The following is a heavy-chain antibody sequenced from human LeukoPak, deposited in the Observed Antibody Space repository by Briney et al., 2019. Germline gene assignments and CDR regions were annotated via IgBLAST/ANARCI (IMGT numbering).Heavy chain of an antibody. D-gene: IGHD3-10*01. Sequence: SGGSLRLSCAASGFTISSNYMNWVRQAPGKGLDWVSVTSDGGSTYYADSVRGRFTISRDNSKNTLFLQMNSLRVEDTAVYYCARGVFNWGQGTLVTVSS. CDR3: ARGVFN. CDR1: GFTISSNY. CDR2: TSDGGST. J-gene: IGHJ4*02. V-gene: IGHV3-53*01.